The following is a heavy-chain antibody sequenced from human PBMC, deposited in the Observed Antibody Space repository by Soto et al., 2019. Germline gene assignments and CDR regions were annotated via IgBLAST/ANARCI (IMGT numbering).Heavy chain of an antibody. Sequence: ETLSLTCAVYGGSFSGYYWSWIRQPPGKGLEWIGEINHSGSTNYNPSLKSRVTISVDTSKNQFSLKLSSVTAADTAVYYCAGGDKIVVVPAATGYMDVWGKGTTVTVSS. CDR2: INHSGST. J-gene: IGHJ6*03. CDR3: AGGDKIVVVPAATGYMDV. V-gene: IGHV4-34*01. D-gene: IGHD2-2*01. CDR1: GGSFSGYY.